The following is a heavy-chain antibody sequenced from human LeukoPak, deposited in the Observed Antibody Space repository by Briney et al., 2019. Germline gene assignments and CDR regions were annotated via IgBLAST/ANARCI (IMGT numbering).Heavy chain of an antibody. CDR3: ASVEQWLYVY. CDR1: GGSFSGYY. CDR2: INHSGST. J-gene: IGHJ4*02. V-gene: IGHV4-34*01. D-gene: IGHD6-19*01. Sequence: SSETLSLTCAVYGGSFSGYYWSWIRQPPGKGLEWIGEINHSGSTNYNPSLKSRVTISVDTSKNQFSLKLSSVTAADTAVYYCASVEQWLYVYWGLGTLVTVSS.